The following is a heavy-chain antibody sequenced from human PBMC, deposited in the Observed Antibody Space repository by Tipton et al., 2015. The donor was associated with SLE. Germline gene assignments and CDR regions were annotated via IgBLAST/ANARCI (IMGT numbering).Heavy chain of an antibody. CDR1: GASIGSGSDY. D-gene: IGHD3-10*01. J-gene: IGHJ4*02. CDR3: ARFHVKSYYEFDC. V-gene: IGHV4-61*09. Sequence: TLSLTCTVSGASIGSGSDYWSWIRQPAGKGLEWIGHIYVNEITKYNPSLNNRVTISVDTSKNQFSLKLSSVTAADTAVYYCARFHVKSYYEFDCWGQGTLVTVSS. CDR2: IYVNEIT.